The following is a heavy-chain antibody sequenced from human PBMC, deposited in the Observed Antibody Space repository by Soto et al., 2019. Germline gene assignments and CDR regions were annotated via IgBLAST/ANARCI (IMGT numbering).Heavy chain of an antibody. CDR2: IYWDDDK. Sequence: SGPTLVNPTQTLTLTCTFSGFSLSTSGVGVGWIRQPPGKALEWLAVIYWDDDKGYSPSLKNRLTITKDTSKNQVVLTMTNMDPVDTATYYCTHTVGLVVVTSEDEYFQHWGQGTQVTVSS. D-gene: IGHD2-15*01. J-gene: IGHJ1*01. CDR1: GFSLSTSGVG. V-gene: IGHV2-5*02. CDR3: THTVGLVVVTSEDEYFQH.